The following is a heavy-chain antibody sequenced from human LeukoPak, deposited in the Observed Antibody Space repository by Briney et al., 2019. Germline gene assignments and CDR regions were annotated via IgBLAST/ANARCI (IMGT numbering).Heavy chain of an antibody. D-gene: IGHD7-27*01. V-gene: IGHV3-23*01. CDR3: AIELGIY. CDR2: ISGSGGST. CDR1: GLTFSSYA. J-gene: IGHJ4*02. Sequence: GGSLRLSCAASGLTFSSYAMSWVRQAPGKGLEWVSAISGSGGSTSYAHSVKGRFTLSRDNSKTTLYLQMNSLRAEDTAVYYCAIELGIYWGQGTLVTVSS.